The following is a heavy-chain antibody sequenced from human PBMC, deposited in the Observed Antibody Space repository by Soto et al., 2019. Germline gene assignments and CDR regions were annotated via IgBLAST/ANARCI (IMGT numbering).Heavy chain of an antibody. V-gene: IGHV3-30*18. CDR1: GFTFSSYG. J-gene: IGHJ4*02. Sequence: VGSLRLSCAASGFTFSSYGMHWVRQAPGKGLEWVAVISYDGSNKYYADSVKGRFTISRDNSKNTLYLQMNSLRAEDTAVYYCAKDCVGVRLDYWGQGTLVTVSS. CDR2: ISYDGSNK. CDR3: AKDCVGVRLDY.